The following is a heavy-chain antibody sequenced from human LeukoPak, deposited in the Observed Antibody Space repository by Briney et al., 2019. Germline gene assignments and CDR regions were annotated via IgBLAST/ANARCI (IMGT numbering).Heavy chain of an antibody. D-gene: IGHD3-3*01. V-gene: IGHV4-30-4*01. CDR2: IYYSGST. Sequence: SQTLSLTCTVFGGSISSGDYYWSWIRQPPGKGLEWIGYIYYSGSTYYNPSLKSRVTISVDTSKNQFSLKLSSVTAADTAVYYCARYPFAEWFDYWGQGTLVTVSS. CDR1: GGSISSGDYY. J-gene: IGHJ4*02. CDR3: ARYPFAEWFDY.